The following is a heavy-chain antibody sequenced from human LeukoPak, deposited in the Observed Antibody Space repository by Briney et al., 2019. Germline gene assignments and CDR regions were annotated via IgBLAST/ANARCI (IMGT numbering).Heavy chain of an antibody. CDR3: ARGRRGLLWFREHRGFDP. D-gene: IGHD3-10*01. Sequence: ASLKVSCKASGYTFTSYDINWVRQATGQGLEWMGWMNPNSGNTGYAQKFKGRVTMTRNTSISTAYMELSSLRSEDTAVYYCARGRRGLLWFREHRGFDPWGQGALVTVSS. J-gene: IGHJ5*02. CDR1: GYTFTSYD. V-gene: IGHV1-8*01. CDR2: MNPNSGNT.